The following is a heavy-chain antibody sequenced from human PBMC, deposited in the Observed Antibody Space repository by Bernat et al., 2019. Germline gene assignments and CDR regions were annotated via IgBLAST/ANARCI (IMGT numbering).Heavy chain of an antibody. D-gene: IGHD4-17*01. CDR3: ARRVEDGDYSFDI. Sequence: QVQLQESGPGLVKPSETLSLTCTVSGGSISSYYWSWIRQPPGKGLEWIGYIYYSGSTNYNPSLKSRVTISVDTSKNQFSLKLSSVTAADTAVYYCARRVEDGDYSFDIWGKGTTVTVSS. J-gene: IGHJ6*04. V-gene: IGHV4-59*08. CDR1: GGSISSYY. CDR2: IYYSGST.